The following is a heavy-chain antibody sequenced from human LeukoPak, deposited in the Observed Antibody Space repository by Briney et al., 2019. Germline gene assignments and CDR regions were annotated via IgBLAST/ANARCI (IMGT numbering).Heavy chain of an antibody. D-gene: IGHD3-10*01. CDR2: IYYSGST. CDR1: GGSISSSSYY. Sequence: SETLSLTCTVSGGSISSSSYYWGWIRQPPGKGLEWIGGIYYSGSTYYNPSLKSRVTISVDTSKNQFSLKLSSVTAADTAVYYCARAYGSRDYYMDVWGKGTTVTVSS. V-gene: IGHV4-39*07. J-gene: IGHJ6*03. CDR3: ARAYGSRDYYMDV.